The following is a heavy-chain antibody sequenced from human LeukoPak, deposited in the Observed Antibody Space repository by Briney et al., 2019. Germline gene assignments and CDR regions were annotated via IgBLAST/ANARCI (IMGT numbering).Heavy chain of an antibody. Sequence: ASVKVSCKPSGYTFTRYYLHWVRQAPGQALEWMGWINPNTGATIYAQKFQGRVTMSRDTSSSTAYMDLSYLRSDDTAVYFCARDRVGSGWPRPFYFEFWGQGTLVTVSS. J-gene: IGHJ4*02. CDR1: GYTFTRYY. CDR2: INPNTGAT. D-gene: IGHD6-19*01. V-gene: IGHV1-2*02. CDR3: ARDRVGSGWPRPFYFEF.